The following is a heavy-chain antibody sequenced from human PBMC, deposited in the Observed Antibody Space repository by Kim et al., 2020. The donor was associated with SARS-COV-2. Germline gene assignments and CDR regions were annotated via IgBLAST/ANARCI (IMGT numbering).Heavy chain of an antibody. Sequence: GGSLRLSCAASGFTFSSYGMHWVRQAPGKGLEWVAVISYDGSNKYYADSVKGRFTISRDNSKNTLYLQMNSLRAEDTAVYYCAKDFSLDIDSGWYPPYYFDYWGQGTLVTVSS. CDR2: ISYDGSNK. CDR1: GFTFSSYG. D-gene: IGHD6-19*01. CDR3: AKDFSLDIDSGWYPPYYFDY. V-gene: IGHV3-30*18. J-gene: IGHJ4*02.